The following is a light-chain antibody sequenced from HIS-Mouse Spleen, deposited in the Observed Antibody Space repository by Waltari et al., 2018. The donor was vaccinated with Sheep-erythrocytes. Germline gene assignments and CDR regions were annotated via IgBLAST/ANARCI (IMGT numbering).Light chain of an antibody. Sequence: QSSLTQPRSVSGSPGQSVTISCTGTSSDVGGYNHFSWYQPHPGKAPKLMIYDVSKRPSGVPDRFSGSKSGNTASLTISGLQAEDEADYYCCSYAGSYTLVFGGGTKLTVL. CDR1: SSDVGGYNH. CDR2: DVS. V-gene: IGLV2-11*01. J-gene: IGLJ2*01. CDR3: CSYAGSYTLV.